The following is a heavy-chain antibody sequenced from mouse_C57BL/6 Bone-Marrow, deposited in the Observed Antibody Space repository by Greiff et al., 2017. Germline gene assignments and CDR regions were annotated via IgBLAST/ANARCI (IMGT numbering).Heavy chain of an antibody. J-gene: IGHJ4*01. V-gene: IGHV1-64*01. CDR1: GYTFTSYW. CDR2: IHPNSGST. D-gene: IGHD1-1*01. CDR3: ARGGYYYGSSRYYYAMDY. Sequence: QVQLQQPGAELVKPGASVKLSCKASGYTFTSYWMHWVKQRPGQGLEWIGMIHPNSGSTNYNEKFKSKATLTVDKSSSTAHMQLSSLTSEDSAVYYCARGGYYYGSSRYYYAMDYWGQGTSVTVSS.